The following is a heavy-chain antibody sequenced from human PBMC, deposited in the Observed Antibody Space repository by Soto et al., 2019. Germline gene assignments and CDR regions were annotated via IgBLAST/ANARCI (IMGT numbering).Heavy chain of an antibody. CDR3: AREYGGSRVFDY. J-gene: IGHJ4*02. V-gene: IGHV1-46*01. Sequence: QVQLVQSGAEVNKPGASVKVSCKTSGYSFTNYFLHWVRQAPGQGLEWMGIINPSADTTNYAQKFTGRVTVTRDTSTSTVYMDLRSLRSEDTAVYFCAREYGGSRVFDYWGQGTLVTVSS. D-gene: IGHD1-26*01. CDR2: INPSADTT. CDR1: GYSFTNYF.